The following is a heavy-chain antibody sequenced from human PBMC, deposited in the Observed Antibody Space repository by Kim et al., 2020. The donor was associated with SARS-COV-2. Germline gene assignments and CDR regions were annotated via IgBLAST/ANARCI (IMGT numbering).Heavy chain of an antibody. J-gene: IGHJ4*02. CDR2: IDCGNGNT. CDR1: GHFFTRDS. D-gene: IGHD3-16*01. V-gene: IGHV1-3*01. CDR3: LGGCYFDY. Sequence: ASVKVSCKTSGHFFTRDSIHWVRQAPGQGLEWMGGIDCGNGNTIYSQKFQGRVTFTTDTSASTAYMELSFLRSEDSAVYYFLGGCYFDYWGQGTLVTVSS.